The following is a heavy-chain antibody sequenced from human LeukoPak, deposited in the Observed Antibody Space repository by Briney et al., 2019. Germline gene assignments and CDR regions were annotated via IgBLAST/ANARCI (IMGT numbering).Heavy chain of an antibody. Sequence: PSETLSLTCTVSGGSIDNGGYYWSWIRQHPGKGLEWIGYIYYSGSSYYNPSLRSRVTISVDTSKNHFSLKLSSVTAADTAVYYCARNRDGYNSFDYWGQGTLVTVSS. CDR3: ARNRDGYNSFDY. CDR1: GGSIDNGGYY. D-gene: IGHD5-24*01. CDR2: IYYSGSS. J-gene: IGHJ4*02. V-gene: IGHV4-31*03.